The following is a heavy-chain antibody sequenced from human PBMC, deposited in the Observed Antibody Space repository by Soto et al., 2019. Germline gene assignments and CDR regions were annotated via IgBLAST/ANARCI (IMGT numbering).Heavy chain of an antibody. CDR2: INAGNGNT. J-gene: IGHJ4*02. V-gene: IGHV1-3*01. Sequence: ASVKVSCKASGYTFTSYAMHWVRQAPGQRLEWMGWINAGNGNTKYSQKFQGRVTITRDTSASTAYMELSSLRSEDTAVYYCAREGPLKRQLEYYFDYWGQGTLVTVSS. D-gene: IGHD6-13*01. CDR1: GYTFTSYA. CDR3: AREGPLKRQLEYYFDY.